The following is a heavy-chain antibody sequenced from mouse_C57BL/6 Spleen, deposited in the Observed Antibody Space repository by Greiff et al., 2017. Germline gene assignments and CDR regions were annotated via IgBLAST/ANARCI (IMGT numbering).Heavy chain of an antibody. D-gene: IGHD4-1*01. Sequence: VQLQQSGPELVKPGASVKISCKASGYSFTDYNMNWVKQSNGKSLEWIGVINPNYGTTSYNQKFKGKATLTVDQSSSTAYMQLNSLTSEVSAVYYCAETGTSAVSNWYFDVWGTGTTVTVSS. V-gene: IGHV1-39*01. CDR2: INPNYGTT. CDR3: AETGTSAVSNWYFDV. CDR1: GYSFTDYN. J-gene: IGHJ1*03.